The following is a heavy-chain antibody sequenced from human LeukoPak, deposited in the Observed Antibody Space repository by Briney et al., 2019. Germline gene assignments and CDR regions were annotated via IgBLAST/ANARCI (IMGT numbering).Heavy chain of an antibody. D-gene: IGHD6-19*01. CDR3: ARFRQAVAGHTTFDY. V-gene: IGHV4-30-2*01. CDR2: IYHSGST. CDR1: GGSISSGGYY. J-gene: IGHJ4*02. Sequence: KPSETLSLTCTVSGGSISSGGYYWSWIRQPPGKGLEWIGYIYHSGSTYYNPSLKSRVTISVDRSKNQFSLKLSSVTAADTAVYYCARFRQAVAGHTTFDYWGQGTLVTVSS.